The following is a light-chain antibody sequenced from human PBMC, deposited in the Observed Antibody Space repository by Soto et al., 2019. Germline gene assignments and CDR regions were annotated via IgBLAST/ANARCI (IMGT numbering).Light chain of an antibody. CDR1: QSVSSN. Sequence: EIGMTQSPATLSVSPGESATLSCRASQSVSSNLAWHQQKPGQAPRILMYDASTRATGISARFSGSGSGTEFTLTISSLQSEDFAVYYCQQYHNSPITFGQGTRLEI. CDR3: QQYHNSPIT. CDR2: DAS. V-gene: IGKV3-15*01. J-gene: IGKJ5*01.